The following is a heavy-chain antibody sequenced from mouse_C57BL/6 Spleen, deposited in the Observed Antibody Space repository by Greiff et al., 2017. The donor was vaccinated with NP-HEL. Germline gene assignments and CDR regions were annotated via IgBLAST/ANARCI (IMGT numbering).Heavy chain of an antibody. V-gene: IGHV5-9-1*02. D-gene: IGHD1-1*01. CDR3: TRGGSSYPYYYAMDY. J-gene: IGHJ4*01. CDR2: ISSGGDYL. CDR1: GFTFSSYA. Sequence: EVMLVESGEGLVKPGGSLKLSCAASGFTFSSYAMSWVRQTPEKRLEWVAYISSGGDYLYYADTVKGRFTISRDNARNTLYLQMSSLKSEDTAMYYCTRGGSSYPYYYAMDYWGQGTSVTVSS.